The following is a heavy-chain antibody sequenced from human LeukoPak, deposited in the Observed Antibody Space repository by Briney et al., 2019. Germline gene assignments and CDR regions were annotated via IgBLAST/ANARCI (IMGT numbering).Heavy chain of an antibody. CDR2: ISGSGGNT. J-gene: IGHJ3*02. CDR1: GFTFSNYG. CDR3: AKAPTNHYGLSYGYAFDI. D-gene: IGHD3-16*01. Sequence: GGSLRLSCAASGFTFSNYGMSWVRQAPGKGLEWVSAISGSGGNTYYADSVKGRFTISRDNSKNTLHLQMDSLRAEDTAIYYCAKAPTNHYGLSYGYAFDIWGQGTMVTVSS. V-gene: IGHV3-23*01.